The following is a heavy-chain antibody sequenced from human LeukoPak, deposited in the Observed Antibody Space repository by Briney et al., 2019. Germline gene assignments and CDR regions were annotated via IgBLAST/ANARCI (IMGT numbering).Heavy chain of an antibody. Sequence: ASVKVSCKASGYTFTSYGISWVRQAPGQGLEWMGWISAYNGNTNYAQKLQGRVTMTTDTSTETVFMELRSLTSDDTAVYYCARTMAVHAFDIWGQGTLVTVSP. CDR1: GYTFTSYG. CDR2: ISAYNGNT. V-gene: IGHV1-18*01. J-gene: IGHJ3*02. D-gene: IGHD3-10*01. CDR3: ARTMAVHAFDI.